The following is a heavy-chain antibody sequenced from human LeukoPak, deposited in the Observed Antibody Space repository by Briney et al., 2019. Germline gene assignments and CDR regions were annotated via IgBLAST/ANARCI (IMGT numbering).Heavy chain of an antibody. CDR2: IYYSGST. Sequence: SETLSLFCTVSGGSISSSSYYWGWIRQPPGKGLEWIGSIYYSGSTYYNPSLKSRVTISVDTSKSQFSLKLSSVTAADTAVYYCARDPADYYDSSGSLFDYWGQGTLVTVSS. CDR1: GGSISSSSYY. V-gene: IGHV4-39*07. D-gene: IGHD3-22*01. CDR3: ARDPADYYDSSGSLFDY. J-gene: IGHJ4*02.